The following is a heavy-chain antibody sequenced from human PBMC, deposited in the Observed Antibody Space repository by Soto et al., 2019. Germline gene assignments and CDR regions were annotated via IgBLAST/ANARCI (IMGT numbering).Heavy chain of an antibody. CDR1: GYTFTGYY. CDR3: AKGPRNWGVDY. D-gene: IGHD7-27*01. CDR2: MNPNNGDT. V-gene: IGHV1-8*02. Sequence: GASVKVSCKASGYTFTGYYVHWVRQATGQGLEWMGWMNPNNGDTGYAQNFQGRVTMTRSTSISTAYMELSTLRSDDTAVYYCAKGPRNWGVDYWGQGTLVTVSS. J-gene: IGHJ4*02.